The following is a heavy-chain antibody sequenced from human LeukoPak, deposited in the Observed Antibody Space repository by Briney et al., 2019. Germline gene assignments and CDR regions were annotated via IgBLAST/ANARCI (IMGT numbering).Heavy chain of an antibody. CDR3: AKALTGWGAYDY. Sequence: GGSLRLSCAGSGFTFSSYAMSWVRQAPGKGLEWVSAISGSGSDTFYADSVKGRFTISRDNSKNTLSVQMNSLRAEDTAVYYCAKALTGWGAYDYWGQGALVTVSS. D-gene: IGHD3-9*01. V-gene: IGHV3-23*01. CDR1: GFTFSSYA. CDR2: ISGSGSDT. J-gene: IGHJ4*02.